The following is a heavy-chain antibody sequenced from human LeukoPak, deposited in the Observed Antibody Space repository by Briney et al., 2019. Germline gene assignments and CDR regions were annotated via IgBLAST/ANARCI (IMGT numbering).Heavy chain of an antibody. CDR3: AKRSDGGVHFDY. CDR2: ISGSGGST. J-gene: IGHJ4*02. V-gene: IGHV3-23*01. D-gene: IGHD3-16*01. CDR1: GFTFSSYA. Sequence: GGSLRLSCAASGFTFSSYAMSWVRQAPGKGLEWVSAISGSGGSTYYADSVKGRFTISRDNSKNTLYLQMNGLRAEDTAVYYCAKRSDGGVHFDYWGQGTLVTVSS.